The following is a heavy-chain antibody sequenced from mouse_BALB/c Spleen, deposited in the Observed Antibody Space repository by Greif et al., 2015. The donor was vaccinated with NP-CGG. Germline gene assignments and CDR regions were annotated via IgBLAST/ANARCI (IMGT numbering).Heavy chain of an antibody. CDR1: GFTFSSYT. J-gene: IGHJ4*01. V-gene: IGHV5-9*03. Sequence: EVQLVESGGGLVKPGGSLKLSCAASGFTFSSYTMSWVRQTPEKRLEWVATISSGGGNTYYPDSVKGRFTISRDNAKNNLYLQMSSLRSEDTALYYCVSWDYAMDYWGQGTSVTVSS. D-gene: IGHD6-2*01. CDR3: VSWDYAMDY. CDR2: ISSGGGNT.